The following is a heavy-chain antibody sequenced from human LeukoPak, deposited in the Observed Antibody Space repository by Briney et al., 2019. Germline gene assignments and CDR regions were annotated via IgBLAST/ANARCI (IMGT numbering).Heavy chain of an antibody. CDR2: ISAYNGNT. V-gene: IGHV1-18*01. CDR3: ARDRPSIAVAVTGAFDT. D-gene: IGHD6-19*01. J-gene: IGHJ3*02. CDR1: GYTFTSYG. Sequence: ASVKVSCKASGYTFTSYGISWVRQAPGQGLEWMGWISAYNGNTNYAQKLQGRVTMTTDTSTSTAYMELRSLRSDDTAVYYCARDRPSIAVAVTGAFDTWGQGTMVTVSS.